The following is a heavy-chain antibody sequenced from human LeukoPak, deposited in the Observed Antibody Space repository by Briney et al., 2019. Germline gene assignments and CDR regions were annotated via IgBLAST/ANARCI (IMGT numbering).Heavy chain of an antibody. CDR1: GFTFSSYS. CDR3: AGAPDRYFDY. CDR2: ISSSGSTI. J-gene: IGHJ4*02. Sequence: PGGSLRLSCAASGFTFSSYSMNWVRQAPGKGLEWVSYISSSGSTIYYADSVKGRFTISRDNAKNSLYLQMNSLRAEDTAVYYCAGAPDRYFDYWGQGTLVTVSS. D-gene: IGHD1-14*01. V-gene: IGHV3-48*04.